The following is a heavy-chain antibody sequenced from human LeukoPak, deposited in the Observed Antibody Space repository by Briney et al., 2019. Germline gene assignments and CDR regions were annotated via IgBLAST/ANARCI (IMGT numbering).Heavy chain of an antibody. V-gene: IGHV3-33*01. CDR3: ARGNYDSSGYGDY. J-gene: IGHJ4*02. D-gene: IGHD3-22*01. Sequence: GRSLRLSCAASGFTFSSYGMHWVRQAPGKGLEWVADIWYDGSNKYYADSVKGRFTICRDNSKNTLYLQMNSLRAEDTAMYYCARGNYDSSGYGDYWGKGTLVTVSS. CDR1: GFTFSSYG. CDR2: IWYDGSNK.